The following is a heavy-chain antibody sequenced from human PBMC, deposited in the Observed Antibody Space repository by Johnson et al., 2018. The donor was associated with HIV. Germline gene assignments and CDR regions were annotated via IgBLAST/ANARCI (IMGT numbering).Heavy chain of an antibody. D-gene: IGHD3-16*01. V-gene: IGHV3-30*02. CDR2: IRYDGSNN. CDR1: GFTFSTFG. CDR3: AKGEWGAGTDAFDI. Sequence: QVQLVESGGGVVQPGGSLRLSCAASGFTFSTFGMHWVRQAPGQGLEWVAFIRYDGSNNYYADSVTGRFTISRDNSKNTLYLQMNSLRAEETAVYYCAKGEWGAGTDAFDIWGQGTMVTVSS. J-gene: IGHJ3*02.